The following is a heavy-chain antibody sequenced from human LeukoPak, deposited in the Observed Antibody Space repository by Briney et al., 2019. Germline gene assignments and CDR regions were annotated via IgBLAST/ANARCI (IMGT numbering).Heavy chain of an antibody. D-gene: IGHD2-21*02. CDR3: AKGGLHIVVVTALDY. CDR2: ISYDGSNK. J-gene: IGHJ4*02. CDR1: GFTFSSYG. Sequence: GRSLRLTCAASGFTFSSYGMHWARQAPGEGLEWVAVISYDGSNKYYADSVKGRFTISRDNSKNTLYLQMNSLRAEDTAVYYCAKGGLHIVVVTALDYWGQGTLVTVSS. V-gene: IGHV3-30*18.